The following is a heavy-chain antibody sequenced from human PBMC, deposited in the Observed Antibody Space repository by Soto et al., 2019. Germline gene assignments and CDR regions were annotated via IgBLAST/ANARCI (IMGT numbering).Heavy chain of an antibody. D-gene: IGHD1-1*01. CDR3: ARVGGTPYNWFDP. Sequence: PSETLSLTCAVSGGSISSGDYLWSWIRQSPGKGLEWIAYMYHSGSTYYNPSLEGRVTISVDKSKNQLSLNLTSVTAADTAVYYCARVGGTPYNWFDPWGQGTLVTSPQ. J-gene: IGHJ5*02. CDR1: GGSISSGDYL. V-gene: IGHV4-30-2*06. CDR2: MYHSGST.